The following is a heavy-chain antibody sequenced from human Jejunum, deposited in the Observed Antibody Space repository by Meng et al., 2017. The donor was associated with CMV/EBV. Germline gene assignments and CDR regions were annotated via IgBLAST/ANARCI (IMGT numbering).Heavy chain of an antibody. J-gene: IGHJ4*02. D-gene: IGHD2-8*01. Sequence: GGSLRLSCAASGFTFSTYGMHWVRQAPGKGLEWVTYADSVKGRFTISRDISKNTLFLQMNSLRAEDTAVYYCAKEGVGGHFDYWGQGTLVTVSS. V-gene: IGHV3-30*02. CDR1: GFTFSTYG. CDR3: AKEGVGGHFDY.